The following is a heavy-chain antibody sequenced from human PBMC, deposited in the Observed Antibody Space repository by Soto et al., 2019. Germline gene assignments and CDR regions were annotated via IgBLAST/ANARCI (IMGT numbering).Heavy chain of an antibody. J-gene: IGHJ4*02. CDR2: IDYSGSI. D-gene: IGHD2-2*01. Sequence: QVQLQESGPGLVKPSQTLSLTCTVSGGSISSGGYYWGWVRQHPGKGLEWIGNIDYSGSIYYNPSLKSRVTISVDTSKNQFSLKLSSVTAADTAVYFCARDSGYCSTTSCWGYWGQGTLVTVSS. CDR3: ARDSGYCSTTSCWGY. V-gene: IGHV4-31*03. CDR1: GGSISSGGYY.